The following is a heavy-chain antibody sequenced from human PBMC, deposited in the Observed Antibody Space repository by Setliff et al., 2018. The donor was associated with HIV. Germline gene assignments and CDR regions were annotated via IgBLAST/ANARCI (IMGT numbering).Heavy chain of an antibody. CDR2: IHTSGNT. D-gene: IGHD5-18*01. Sequence: SETLSLTCTVSGGSIRIYYWNWIRQPAGKGLERIGRIHTSGNTNYNPSLKSRVTMSVDTSKNHFSLKLSSVTAADTAVYYCARDLSGYSYGSYYYYMDVWGKGTTVTVSS. CDR3: ARDLSGYSYGSYYYYMDV. J-gene: IGHJ6*03. V-gene: IGHV4-4*07. CDR1: GGSIRIYY.